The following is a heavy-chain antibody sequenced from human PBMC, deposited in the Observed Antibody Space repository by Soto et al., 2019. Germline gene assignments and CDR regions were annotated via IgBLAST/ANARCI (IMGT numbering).Heavy chain of an antibody. V-gene: IGHV3-21*06. D-gene: IGHD6-19*01. Sequence: EVQLVESGGGLVKPGGSVRLSCEASGFTFTSDSMTWVRQAPGKGLEWVSSISSHGRDIFYADSVKGRFTISRDNAKDSLQLQMNSLPGEDSSVYYCARVAALAGNLDLWGQGTLFTVSS. CDR1: GFTFTSDS. J-gene: IGHJ4*02. CDR2: ISSHGRDI. CDR3: ARVAALAGNLDL.